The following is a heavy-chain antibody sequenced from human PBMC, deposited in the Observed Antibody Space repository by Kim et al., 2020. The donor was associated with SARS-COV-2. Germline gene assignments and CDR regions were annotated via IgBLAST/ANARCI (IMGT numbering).Heavy chain of an antibody. J-gene: IGHJ4*02. D-gene: IGHD4-17*01. CDR1: GFTFDDYA. V-gene: IGHV3-9*01. Sequence: GGSLRLSCAASGFTFDDYAMHWVRQAPGKGLEWVSGISWNSGSICYADSVKGRFTISRDNAKNSLYLQMNSLRAEDTALYYCAKDRYGDYPNSFDYWGQGTLVTVSS. CDR2: ISWNSGSI. CDR3: AKDRYGDYPNSFDY.